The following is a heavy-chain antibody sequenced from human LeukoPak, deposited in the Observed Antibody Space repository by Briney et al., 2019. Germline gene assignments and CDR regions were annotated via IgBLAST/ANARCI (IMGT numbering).Heavy chain of an antibody. D-gene: IGHD2-21*02. V-gene: IGHV1-2*02. Sequence: ASVKVSCKASGYTFTGYYMHWVRQAPGQGLEWMGWINPNSGGTNYAQKFQGRVTMTRDTSISTAYMELRSLRSDDTAVYYCARARLMDCGGDCLYGMDVWGQGTTVTVSS. CDR2: INPNSGGT. J-gene: IGHJ6*02. CDR3: ARARLMDCGGDCLYGMDV. CDR1: GYTFTGYY.